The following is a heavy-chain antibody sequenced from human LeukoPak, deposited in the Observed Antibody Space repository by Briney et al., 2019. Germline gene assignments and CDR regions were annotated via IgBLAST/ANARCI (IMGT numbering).Heavy chain of an antibody. CDR3: AGNYYGSGGGVGMIGYAFDI. Sequence: SVKVSCKASGGTFSSYAISWVRQAPGQGLEWMGGIIPIFGTANYAQKFQGRVTITADKSTSTAYMELSSLRSEDTAVYYCAGNYYGSGGGVGMIGYAFDIWGQGTMVTVSS. V-gene: IGHV1-69*06. D-gene: IGHD3-10*01. J-gene: IGHJ3*02. CDR1: GGTFSSYA. CDR2: IIPIFGTA.